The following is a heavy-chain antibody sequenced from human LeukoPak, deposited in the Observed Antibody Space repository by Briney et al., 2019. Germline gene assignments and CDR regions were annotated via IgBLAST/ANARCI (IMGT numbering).Heavy chain of an antibody. CDR3: ARDRRGYSYGNWFDP. CDR1: GGSISSGGYY. V-gene: IGHV4-31*03. J-gene: IGHJ5*02. D-gene: IGHD5-18*01. CDR2: IYYSGST. Sequence: PSETLSLTCTVSGGSISSGGYYWRWIRQHPGKSLEWIGYIYYSGSTYYNPSLKSRVTISVDTSKNQFSLKLSSVTAADTAVYYCARDRRGYSYGNWFDPWGQGTLVTVSS.